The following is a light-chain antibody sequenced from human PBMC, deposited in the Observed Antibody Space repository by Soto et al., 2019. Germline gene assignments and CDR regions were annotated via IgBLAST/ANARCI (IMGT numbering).Light chain of an antibody. J-gene: IGKJ1*01. CDR2: GAS. CDR1: QSVSSN. CDR3: QQYNNWPRT. Sequence: ETVMTQSPATLSVSPGERATLSCRASQSVSSNLAWYQQKPGQAPRLLIYGASTRATGIPARFSGSGSGTEFTLTISSLQSEDFASYYCQQYNNWPRTCGQGTKVEIK. V-gene: IGKV3-15*01.